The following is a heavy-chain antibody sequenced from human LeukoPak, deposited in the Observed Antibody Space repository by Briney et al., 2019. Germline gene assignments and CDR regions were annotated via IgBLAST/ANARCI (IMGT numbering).Heavy chain of an antibody. CDR1: GFTFSSYS. CDR2: ISGSSSYI. J-gene: IGHJ6*03. V-gene: IGHV3-21*01. Sequence: PGGSLRLSCAASGFTFSSYSMNWVRQAPGKGLEWVSFISGSSSYIYYADSVKGRFTISRDNAKNSLYLQMNSLRAEDTAVYYCARGDSGWYGDYYYYMDVWGKGTTVTISS. CDR3: ARGDSGWYGDYYYYMDV. D-gene: IGHD6-19*01.